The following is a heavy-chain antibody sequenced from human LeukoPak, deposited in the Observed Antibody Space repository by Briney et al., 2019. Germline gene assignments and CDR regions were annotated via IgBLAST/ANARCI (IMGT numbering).Heavy chain of an antibody. V-gene: IGHV1-2*02. D-gene: IGHD6-19*01. CDR2: INPNSGGT. CDR3: ARDSLAVAGPYYYGMDV. Sequence: GASVKGSCKASGYTFTGYYMHWVRQAPGQGLEWMGWINPNSGGTNYAQKFQGRVTMTRDTSISTAYMELSRLRSDDTAVYYCARDSLAVAGPYYYGMDVWGQGTTVTVSS. J-gene: IGHJ6*02. CDR1: GYTFTGYY.